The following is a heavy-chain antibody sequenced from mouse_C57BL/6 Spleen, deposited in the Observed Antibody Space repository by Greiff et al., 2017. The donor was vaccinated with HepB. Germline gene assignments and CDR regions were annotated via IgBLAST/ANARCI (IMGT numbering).Heavy chain of an antibody. V-gene: IGHV5-4*01. J-gene: IGHJ1*03. D-gene: IGHD2-4*01. CDR1: GFTFSSYA. CDR2: ISDGGSYT. Sequence: EVQGVESGGGLVKPGGSLKLSCAASGFTFSSYAMSWVRQTPEKRLEWVATISDGGSYTYYPDNVKGRFTISRDNAKNNLYLQMSHLKSEDTAMYYCARDRVIRGYFDVWGTGTTVTVSS. CDR3: ARDRVIRGYFDV.